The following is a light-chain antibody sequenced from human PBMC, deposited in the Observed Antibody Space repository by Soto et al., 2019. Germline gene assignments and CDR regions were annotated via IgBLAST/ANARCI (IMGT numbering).Light chain of an antibody. Sequence: QSVRTQPPSVPGAPGQRVAISCTGSSSNIGATYDVQWYQQLPGTAPKLLIYGNSNRPSGVPDRFSGSKSGTSASLAITGLQADDEADYYCQSYDSSLSAHYVLGTGTKVTVL. J-gene: IGLJ1*01. CDR3: QSYDSSLSAHYV. CDR1: SSNIGATYD. V-gene: IGLV1-40*01. CDR2: GNS.